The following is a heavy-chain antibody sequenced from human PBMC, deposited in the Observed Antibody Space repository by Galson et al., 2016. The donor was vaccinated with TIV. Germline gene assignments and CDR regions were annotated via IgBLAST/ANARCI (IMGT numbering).Heavy chain of an antibody. CDR3: ARARYSNGWFTDF. CDR1: GFTVSGYY. V-gene: IGHV3-33*08. Sequence: SLRLSCAASGFTVSGYYMHWVRQAPGEGLEWVAVMWFDGSDIYYADSVKGRFTISRDNSKNTLYLQMNSLRGEDTAVYYCARARYSNGWFTDFWGQGTLVTVSS. CDR2: MWFDGSDI. D-gene: IGHD6-19*01. J-gene: IGHJ4*02.